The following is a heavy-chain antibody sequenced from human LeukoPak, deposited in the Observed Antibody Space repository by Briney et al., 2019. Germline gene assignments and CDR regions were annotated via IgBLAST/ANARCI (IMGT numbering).Heavy chain of an antibody. CDR3: AKGRGPYGDYDFEY. CDR1: GFTFSNYV. J-gene: IGHJ4*02. CDR2: ISGSGGST. D-gene: IGHD4-17*01. Sequence: EGSLRLSCAASGFTFSNYVMSWVRQAPGKGLEWVSEISGSGGSTHYTDSVKGRFTISRDNSKNTLYLQMSSLRAEDTAVYYCAKGRGPYGDYDFEYWGQGTLVTVSS. V-gene: IGHV3-23*01.